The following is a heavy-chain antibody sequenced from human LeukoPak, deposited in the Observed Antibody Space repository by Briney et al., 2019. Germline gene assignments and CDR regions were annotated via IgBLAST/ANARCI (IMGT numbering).Heavy chain of an antibody. D-gene: IGHD6-13*01. J-gene: IGHJ4*02. Sequence: SETLSLTCAVYGGSFSGYYWSWIPQPPGKGLQWIGSVYNSGSTYYNPSLKSRITISVDTSKNQFSLKLSSVTAGDTAVYYCARNWYGSSWSEQRYYFDYWGQGTLVTVSS. CDR2: VYNSGST. V-gene: IGHV4-34*01. CDR1: GGSFSGYY. CDR3: ARNWYGSSWSEQRYYFDY.